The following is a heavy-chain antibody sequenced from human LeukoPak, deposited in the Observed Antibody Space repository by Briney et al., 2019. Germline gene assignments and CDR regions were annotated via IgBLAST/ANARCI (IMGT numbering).Heavy chain of an antibody. CDR1: GFTFSDYY. V-gene: IGHV3-11*01. CDR3: ARDGVAARTNYYYYYYMDV. D-gene: IGHD6-6*01. Sequence: PGGSLRLSCAASGFTFSDYYMSWIRQAPGKGLEWVSCISSSGSTIYYADSVKGRFTISRDNAKNSLYLQMNSLRAEDTAVYYCARDGVAARTNYYYYYYMDVWGKGTTVTVSS. CDR2: ISSSGSTI. J-gene: IGHJ6*03.